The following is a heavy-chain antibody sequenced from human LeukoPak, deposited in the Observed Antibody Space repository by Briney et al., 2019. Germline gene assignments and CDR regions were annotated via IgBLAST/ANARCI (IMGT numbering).Heavy chain of an antibody. V-gene: IGHV2-70*11. Sequence: ESGPALVKPTQTLTLTCTFSGLSVSTSGLCVSWIRQTPGKALEWLARIDWDDDKYYSTSLKTRLTISKDTSKNQVVLTITNMDPVDTATYYCARILEQWPLYGMDVWGQGTTVTVSS. CDR2: IDWDDDK. D-gene: IGHD6-19*01. J-gene: IGHJ6*02. CDR3: ARILEQWPLYGMDV. CDR1: GLSVSTSGLC.